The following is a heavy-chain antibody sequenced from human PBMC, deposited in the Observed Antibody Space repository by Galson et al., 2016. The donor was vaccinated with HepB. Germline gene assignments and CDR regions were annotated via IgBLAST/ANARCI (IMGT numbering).Heavy chain of an antibody. CDR2: INPSGGST. CDR1: GYTFTSYY. D-gene: IGHD2-2*01. Sequence: SVKVSCKASGYTFTSYYMHWVRQAPGQGLEWMGIINPSGGSTSYAQKFQGRVTMTRDTSTSTVYMELSSLRSEDTAVYYCASSSFALGVNGVVVPAARYGMDVWGQGTTVTVSS. CDR3: ASSSFALGVNGVVVPAARYGMDV. J-gene: IGHJ6*02. V-gene: IGHV1-46*01.